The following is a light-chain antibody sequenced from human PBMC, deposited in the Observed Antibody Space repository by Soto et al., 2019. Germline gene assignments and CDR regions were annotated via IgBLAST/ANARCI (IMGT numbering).Light chain of an antibody. V-gene: IGLV2-14*01. J-gene: IGLJ2*01. CDR1: SSDIGGYKY. CDR3: SSYTSSSTPHVV. Sequence: QSALTQPASVSGSPGQSITIYCTGSSSDIGGYKYVSWYQQHPGKAPKLMIYEVSNQPSGVSNRFSGSKSGNTASLTISGLQAEDEADYYCSSYTSSSTPHVVFGGGTKLTVL. CDR2: EVS.